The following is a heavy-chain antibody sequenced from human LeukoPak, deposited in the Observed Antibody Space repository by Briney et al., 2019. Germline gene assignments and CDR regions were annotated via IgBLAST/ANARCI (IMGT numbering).Heavy chain of an antibody. CDR3: ARVLDFWSGYYPGAFDI. CDR1: GGSISSYY. J-gene: IGHJ3*02. CDR2: IYYSGST. V-gene: IGHV4-59*01. Sequence: PSETLSLTCTVSGGSISSYYWSWIRQPPGKGLEWIGYIYYSGSTNYNPSLKSRVTISVDTSKNQFSLKLSSVTAADTAVYYCARVLDFWSGYYPGAFDIWGQGTMVTVSS. D-gene: IGHD3-3*01.